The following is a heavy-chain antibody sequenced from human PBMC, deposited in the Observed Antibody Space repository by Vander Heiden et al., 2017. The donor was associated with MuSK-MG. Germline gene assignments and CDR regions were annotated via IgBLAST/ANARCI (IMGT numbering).Heavy chain of an antibody. J-gene: IGHJ4*02. CDR2: INHSGST. V-gene: IGHV4-34*01. D-gene: IGHD3-9*01. CDR1: GGSFSGYY. Sequence: QVQLQQWCAGLLKPSETLSLTCAVYGGSFSGYYWSGIRQPPGKGLEWIGEINHSGSTNYNPSLKSRVTISVDTSKNQFSLKLSSVTAADTAVYYCARDRRPDILTGYYNDNYYFDYWGQGTLVTVSS. CDR3: ARDRRPDILTGYYNDNYYFDY.